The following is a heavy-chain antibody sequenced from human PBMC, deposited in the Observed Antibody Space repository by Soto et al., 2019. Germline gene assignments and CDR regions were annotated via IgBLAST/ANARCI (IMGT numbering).Heavy chain of an antibody. J-gene: IGHJ4*02. D-gene: IGHD4-17*01. CDR3: ARRYGPGFDY. Sequence: LSLTCTVSGGSLSSYYWSWIRQPPGKGLEWIGYIYYSGSTNYNPSLKSRVTISVDTSKNQFSLKLSSVTAADTAVYYCARRYGPGFDYWGQGTLVTVSS. V-gene: IGHV4-59*08. CDR1: GGSLSSYY. CDR2: IYYSGST.